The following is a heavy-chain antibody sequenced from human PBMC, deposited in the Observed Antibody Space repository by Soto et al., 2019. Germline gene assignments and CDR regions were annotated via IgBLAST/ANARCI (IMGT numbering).Heavy chain of an antibody. V-gene: IGHV1-2*04. CDR1: GSTFTGDY. CDR3: ARDVYGMDV. J-gene: IGHJ6*02. CDR2: INPNSGGT. Sequence: ASVTVYCTTSGSTFTGDYMHWVRQAPGQGLEWMGWINPNSGGTNYAQKFQGWATMTRDTSISTAYMELSRLRSDDTAVYYCARDVYGMDVWGQGTTVTLSS.